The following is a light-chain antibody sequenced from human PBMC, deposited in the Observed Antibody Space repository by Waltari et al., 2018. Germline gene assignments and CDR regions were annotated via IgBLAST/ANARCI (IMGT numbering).Light chain of an antibody. V-gene: IGLV2-14*01. CDR3: CSFTSRSTWV. Sequence: QSALTQPASVSGSPGQSITISCTGTSSDVGGYTYVSWYQQHPGNVPKLLIFDVSNRPSGVSNRFSGSKSGNTASLTISGLQAEDESDYYCCSFTSRSTWVFGGGTKLTVL. CDR1: SSDVGGYTY. J-gene: IGLJ3*02. CDR2: DVS.